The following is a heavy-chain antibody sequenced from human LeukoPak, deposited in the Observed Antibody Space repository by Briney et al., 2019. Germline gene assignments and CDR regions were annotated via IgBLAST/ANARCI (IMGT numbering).Heavy chain of an antibody. CDR2: IYTSGST. J-gene: IGHJ4*02. CDR1: GFTFSSYA. D-gene: IGHD6-19*01. CDR3: ARAVAGGSVDY. V-gene: IGHV4-59*10. Sequence: TGGSLRLSCAASGFTFSSYAMSWVRQAPGKGLEWIGRIYTSGSTNYNPSLKSRVTMSVDTSKNQFSLKLSSVTAADTAVYYCARAVAGGSVDYWGQGTLVTVSS.